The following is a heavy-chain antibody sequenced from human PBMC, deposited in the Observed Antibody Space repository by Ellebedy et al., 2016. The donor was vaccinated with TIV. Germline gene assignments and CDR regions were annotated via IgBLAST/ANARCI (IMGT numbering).Heavy chain of an antibody. CDR3: ARGVGQYCSGGSCNRHYYYYGMDV. V-gene: IGHV4-59*01. D-gene: IGHD2-15*01. J-gene: IGHJ6*02. CDR1: GGSIDSNY. Sequence: MPSETLSLTCTVSGGSIDSNYWSWILQHPGKGLEWIGYIHYSGSIRYNPSLRSRVTISLERPKKRFFLRLSSVTAADTAVYYCARGVGQYCSGGSCNRHYYYYGMDVWGHGTTVTVS. CDR2: IHYSGSI.